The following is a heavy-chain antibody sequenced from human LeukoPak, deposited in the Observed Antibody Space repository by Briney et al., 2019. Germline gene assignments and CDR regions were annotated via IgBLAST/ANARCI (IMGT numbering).Heavy chain of an antibody. CDR2: INTSGTT. Sequence: PSETLSLTCTVSGASISSGSNSWGWIRQPAGKGLEWIGRINTSGTTNYNPSLKSRVTMSIDTSKNQFSLKLSSVTAADTAVYYCARHGYNGLRYFDWSKKRKHDAFDIWGQGTMVTVSS. CDR3: ARHGYNGLRYFDWSKKRKHDAFDI. D-gene: IGHD3-9*01. CDR1: GASISSGSNS. V-gene: IGHV4-61*02. J-gene: IGHJ3*02.